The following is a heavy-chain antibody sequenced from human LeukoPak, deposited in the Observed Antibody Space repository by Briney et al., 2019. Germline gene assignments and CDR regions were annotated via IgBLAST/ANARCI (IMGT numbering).Heavy chain of an antibody. J-gene: IGHJ4*02. CDR3: ARQFSTGSRYYFDY. D-gene: IGHD3-22*01. V-gene: IGHV4-39*01. CDR1: GGSISSSSYY. CDR2: IYYSGST. Sequence: PSGTLSLTCTVSGGSISSSSYYWGWIRQPPGKGLEWIGSIYYSGSTYYNPSLKSRVTISVDTSKNQFSLNLTSVTAADTAVYYCARQFSTGSRYYFDYWGPGTLVTVSS.